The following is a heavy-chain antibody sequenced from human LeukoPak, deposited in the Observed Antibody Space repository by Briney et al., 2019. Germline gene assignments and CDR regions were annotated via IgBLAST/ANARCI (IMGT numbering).Heavy chain of an antibody. CDR3: ARFTVTTHSDAFDI. V-gene: IGHV4-61*05. CDR1: GDSIASTIYY. CDR2: I. Sequence: SETLSLTCSVSGDSIASTIYYWGWIRQPPGKGLEWIGNIYYTPSLKSRVIISIDTSKNQFSLKVAAVTAADTAVYYCARFTVTTHSDAFDIWGQGTMVTVSS. D-gene: IGHD4-17*01. J-gene: IGHJ3*02.